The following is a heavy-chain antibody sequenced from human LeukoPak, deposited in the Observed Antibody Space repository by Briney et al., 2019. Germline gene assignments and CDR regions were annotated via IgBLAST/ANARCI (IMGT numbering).Heavy chain of an antibody. CDR3: ARDRGVSGFDY. J-gene: IGHJ4*02. V-gene: IGHV4-34*01. Sequence: SETLSLTCGVYGGSFSDYYWSWIRQPPGKGLEWIGQITHGGGTKYNPSLKSRATLSVDTSKNQFSLNLTSVTAADTAFYYCARDRGVSGFDYWGQGTLVTVSS. CDR1: GGSFSDYY. CDR2: ITHGGGT. D-gene: IGHD6-13*01.